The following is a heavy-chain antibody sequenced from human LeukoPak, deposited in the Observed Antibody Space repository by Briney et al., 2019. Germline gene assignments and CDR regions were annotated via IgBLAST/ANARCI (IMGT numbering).Heavy chain of an antibody. D-gene: IGHD3-22*01. CDR1: GFTFSSYS. V-gene: IGHV3-48*02. CDR2: ITTGSSTI. Sequence: PGGSLRLSCAASGFTFSSYSMNWVRQAPGKGLEWVSFITTGSSTIYYADSVKGRFTISRDSAKNSLYLQMNSLRDEDTAVYYCARDMGGYDSSGYYLPNSDYWGQGTLVTVSS. CDR3: ARDMGGYDSSGYYLPNSDY. J-gene: IGHJ4*02.